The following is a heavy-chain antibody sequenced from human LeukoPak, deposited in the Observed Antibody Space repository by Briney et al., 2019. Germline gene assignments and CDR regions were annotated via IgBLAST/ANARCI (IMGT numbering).Heavy chain of an antibody. J-gene: IGHJ4*02. V-gene: IGHV1-46*01. CDR3: ASGYCSSTSCYSVLGY. CDR2: INPSGGST. Sequence: ASVKVSCKASGYTFTSYYMHWVRQAPGQGLEWMGIINPSGGSTSYAQKFQGRVAMTGDTSTSTVYMELSSLRSEDTAVYYCASGYCSSTSCYSVLGYWGQGTLVTVSS. D-gene: IGHD2-2*02. CDR1: GYTFTSYY.